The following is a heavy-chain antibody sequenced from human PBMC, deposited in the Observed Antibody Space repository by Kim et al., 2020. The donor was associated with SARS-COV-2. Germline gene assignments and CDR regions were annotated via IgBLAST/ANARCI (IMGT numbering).Heavy chain of an antibody. J-gene: IGHJ6*02. CDR1: GFTFGDYA. CDR2: ISWNSGSI. V-gene: IGHV3-9*01. D-gene: IGHD3-10*01. Sequence: GGSLRLSCAASGFTFGDYAMHWVRQAPGKGLEWVSGISWNSGSICYADSVKGRFTISRDNAKNSLYLQMNSLRAEDTALYYCAKDMSYYGSGSRWDVWGQGTTVTVSS. CDR3: AKDMSYYGSGSRWDV.